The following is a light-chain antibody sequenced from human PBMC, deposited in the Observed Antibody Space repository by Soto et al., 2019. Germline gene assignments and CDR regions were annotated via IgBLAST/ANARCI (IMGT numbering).Light chain of an antibody. CDR2: EVS. CDR3: SSYTSSSTLVV. V-gene: IGLV2-14*01. Sequence: QSVLTQPAAVSWSPGHSITISCTGTRSDVGGYNYVSWYQQHPGKAPKLMIYEVSNRPSGVSNRFSGSKSGNTASLTISGLQAEDEADYYCSSYTSSSTLVVFGTGTKVTVL. J-gene: IGLJ1*01. CDR1: RSDVGGYNY.